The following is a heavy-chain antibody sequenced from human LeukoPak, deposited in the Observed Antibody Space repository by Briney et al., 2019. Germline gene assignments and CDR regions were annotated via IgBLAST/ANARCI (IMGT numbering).Heavy chain of an antibody. J-gene: IGHJ3*02. CDR1: GFRFSSYA. D-gene: IGHD1-26*01. Sequence: QAGGSLRLSCAASGFRFSSYAMSWVRQAPGKGLEWVSAISGSGVSTYYADSVKGRFTVSRDNSKNTLYLQMSSLRAEDTAVYYCAKAHSGSYHDAFDIWGQGTMVTVSS. CDR2: ISGSGVST. V-gene: IGHV3-23*01. CDR3: AKAHSGSYHDAFDI.